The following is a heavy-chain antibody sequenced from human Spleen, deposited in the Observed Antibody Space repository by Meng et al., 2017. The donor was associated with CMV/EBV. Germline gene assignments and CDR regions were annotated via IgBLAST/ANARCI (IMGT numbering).Heavy chain of an antibody. CDR1: GFTFDDYA. CDR2: INWNGGKR. J-gene: IGHJ3*02. CDR3: AKDSALGDCTNGVCTAFDI. Sequence: GGSLRLSCAASGFTFDDYAMHWVRQVPGKGLEWVSSINWNGGKRDYADSVKGRFTISRDNAKNYLYLQMISLRTEDTALYYCAKDSALGDCTNGVCTAFDIWGQGTMVTVSS. V-gene: IGHV3-9*01. D-gene: IGHD2-8*01.